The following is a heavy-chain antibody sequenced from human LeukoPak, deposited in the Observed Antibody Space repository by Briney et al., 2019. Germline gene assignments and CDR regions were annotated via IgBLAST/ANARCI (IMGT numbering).Heavy chain of an antibody. D-gene: IGHD3-22*01. CDR1: GGSISSGGYY. CDR3: ARGEESSGYYQNDY. J-gene: IGHJ4*02. CDR2: IYYSGST. Sequence: SQTLSLTCTVSGGSISSGGYYWSWIRQHPGKGLEWIGYIYYSGSTYYNPSLKSRVTISVDTSKNQFSLKLSSVTAADTAVYYCARGEESSGYYQNDYWGQGTLVTVSS. V-gene: IGHV4-31*03.